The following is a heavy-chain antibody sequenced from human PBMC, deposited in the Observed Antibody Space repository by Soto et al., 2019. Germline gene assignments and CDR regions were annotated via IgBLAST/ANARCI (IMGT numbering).Heavy chain of an antibody. CDR2: INPNSGVT. V-gene: IGHV1-2*02. J-gene: IGHJ5*02. D-gene: IGHD2-21*02. CDR1: GYSFIGYY. Sequence: ASVKVSCKASGYSFIGYYMHWVRQAPGQGLEWMGWINPNSGVTNYAQKFQGRVTMTRDTSITTAYMELSSLRSDDTAVYYCARGDVNWFDPWGQGTLVTVSS. CDR3: ARGDVNWFDP.